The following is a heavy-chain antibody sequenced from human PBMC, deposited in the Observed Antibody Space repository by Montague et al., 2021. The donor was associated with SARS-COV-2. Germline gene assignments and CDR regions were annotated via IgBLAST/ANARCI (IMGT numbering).Heavy chain of an antibody. D-gene: IGHD2-8*01. CDR1: GGSTNYYY. CDR3: ARVARYCTNGVCQTYYYYGLDV. J-gene: IGHJ6*02. Sequence: SETLSLTCIVSGGSTNYYYWSWIRQSPGKGLEWIGYMYYSGSTNYKPSXXGRVTMSIDRSKNQFSLKLRSVTAADTAVYYCARVARYCTNGVCQTYYYYGLDVWGQGTTVTVSS. CDR2: MYYSGST. V-gene: IGHV4-59*01.